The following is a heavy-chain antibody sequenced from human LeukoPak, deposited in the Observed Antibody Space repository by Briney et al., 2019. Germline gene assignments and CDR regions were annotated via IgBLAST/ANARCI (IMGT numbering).Heavy chain of an antibody. CDR1: GYTFTSYY. CDR2: INPSVCST. Sequence: ASVNVSFKASGYTFTSYYIHWVRQAPGQGLEWMGIINPSVCSTNYVQKFQRRASMTRDTSTSTVYMELRSLRYDNTGVYYCARGDGDYSYFFDYWGQGTLVTVSS. J-gene: IGHJ4*02. V-gene: IGHV1-46*01. D-gene: IGHD4-17*01. CDR3: ARGDGDYSYFFDY.